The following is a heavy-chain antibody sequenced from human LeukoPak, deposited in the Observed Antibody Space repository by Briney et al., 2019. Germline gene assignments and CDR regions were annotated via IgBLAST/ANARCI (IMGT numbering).Heavy chain of an antibody. Sequence: SETLSLTCAVSGGSISSSNWWSWIRQPPGKGLEWIGEIYHSGSTNYNPSLKSRVTISVDTSKNQFSLKLSSMTAADTAVYYCARSYDSSGYYKLPGYWGQGTLVTVSS. V-gene: IGHV4-4*02. CDR2: IYHSGST. D-gene: IGHD3-22*01. J-gene: IGHJ4*02. CDR3: ARSYDSSGYYKLPGY. CDR1: GGSISSSNW.